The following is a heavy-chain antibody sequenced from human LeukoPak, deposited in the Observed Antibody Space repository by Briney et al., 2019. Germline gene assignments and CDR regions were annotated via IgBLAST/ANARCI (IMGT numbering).Heavy chain of an antibody. CDR3: ARGGYDFWSGYIDY. Sequence: SETLPLTCTVSGGSISSYYWSWIRQPAGRGLEWIGRIYTSGSTNYNPSLKSRVTMSVDTSKNQFSLKLSSVTAADTAVYYCARGGYDFWSGYIDYWGQGTLVTVSS. V-gene: IGHV4-4*07. D-gene: IGHD3-3*01. J-gene: IGHJ4*02. CDR2: IYTSGST. CDR1: GGSISSYY.